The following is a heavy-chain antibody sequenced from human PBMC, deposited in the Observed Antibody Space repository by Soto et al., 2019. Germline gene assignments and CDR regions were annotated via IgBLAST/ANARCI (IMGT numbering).Heavy chain of an antibody. V-gene: IGHV3-30-3*01. CDR1: GFTFSSYA. D-gene: IGHD6-19*01. CDR2: ISYDGSNK. CDR3: ARGSSGCYGSGSRFDP. J-gene: IGHJ5*02. Sequence: QVQLVESGGGVVQPGRSLRLSCAASGFTFSSYAMHWVRQAPGKGLEWVAVISYDGSNKYYADSVKGRFTISRDNPKNTLYLQMNSLRAEDTAVYYCARGSSGCYGSGSRFDPWGQGTLVTVSS.